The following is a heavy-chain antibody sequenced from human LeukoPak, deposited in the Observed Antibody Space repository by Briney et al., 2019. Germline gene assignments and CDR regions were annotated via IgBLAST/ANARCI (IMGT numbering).Heavy chain of an antibody. J-gene: IGHJ4*02. V-gene: IGHV3-48*03. CDR3: ARRVPTGYYTSCYDY. CDR1: GINFSDSE. CDR2: ISSSGTTI. D-gene: IGHD3/OR15-3a*01. Sequence: HPGESLRLSCAASGINFSDSEMNWVRQAPGKGLEWVSYISSSGTTIYYADSVKGRFTISRDNAKNSLYLQMNSLRAGDTAVYYCARRVPTGYYTSCYDYWGQGTLVTVSS.